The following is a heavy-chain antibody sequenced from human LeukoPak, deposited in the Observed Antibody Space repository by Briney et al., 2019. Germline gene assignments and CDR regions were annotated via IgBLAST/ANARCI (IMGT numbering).Heavy chain of an antibody. CDR3: ARDGKYYDFWSGYSTFDY. CDR2: ISAYNGNT. CDR1: GYTFTSYG. D-gene: IGHD3-3*01. Sequence: ASVKVSCKASGYTFTSYGTSWVRQAPGQGLEWMGWISAYNGNTNYAQKLQGRVTMTTDTSTSTAYMELRSLRSDDTAVYYCARDGKYYDFWSGYSTFDYWGQGTLVTVSS. V-gene: IGHV1-18*01. J-gene: IGHJ4*02.